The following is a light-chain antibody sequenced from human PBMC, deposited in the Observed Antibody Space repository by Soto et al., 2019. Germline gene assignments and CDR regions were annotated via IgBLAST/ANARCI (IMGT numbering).Light chain of an antibody. Sequence: EIVLPQSPGTLSLSPGERATLSCRASQSVSSSYLAWYQQKPGQAPRLLIYGASTRATGIPDRFSGSGSGTDFTLTISTLEPEDFAVYYCQQYGSSRWTFGQGTKVDIK. J-gene: IGKJ1*01. CDR1: QSVSSSY. V-gene: IGKV3-20*01. CDR3: QQYGSSRWT. CDR2: GAS.